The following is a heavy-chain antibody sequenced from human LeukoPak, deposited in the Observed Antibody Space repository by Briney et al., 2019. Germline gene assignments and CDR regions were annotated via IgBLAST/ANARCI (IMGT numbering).Heavy chain of an antibody. CDR3: ARGRGKKRGIYRNKVITATHSCFDY. CDR1: GGSISSSSYY. Sequence: PSETLSLTCTVSGGSISSSSYYWSWIRQPPGKGLEWIGEINHSGSTNYNPSLKSRVTISVDTSKNQFSLKLSSVTAADTAVYYCARGRGKKRGIYRNKVITATHSCFDYWGQGTLVTVSS. CDR2: INHSGST. D-gene: IGHD3-22*01. J-gene: IGHJ4*02. V-gene: IGHV4-39*07.